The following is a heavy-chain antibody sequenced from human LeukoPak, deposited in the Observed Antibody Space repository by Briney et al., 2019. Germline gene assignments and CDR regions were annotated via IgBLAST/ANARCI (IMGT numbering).Heavy chain of an antibody. CDR3: AKGTDDYGDYPAFNYFDY. J-gene: IGHJ4*02. V-gene: IGHV3-21*04. Sequence: GGSLRLSCAASGFTFSSYSMNWVRQAPGKGLEWVSSISSSSSYIYYADSVKGRFTISRDNAKNSLYLQMNSLRAEDTAVYYCAKGTDDYGDYPAFNYFDYWGQGTLVTVSS. CDR1: GFTFSSYS. D-gene: IGHD4-17*01. CDR2: ISSSSSYI.